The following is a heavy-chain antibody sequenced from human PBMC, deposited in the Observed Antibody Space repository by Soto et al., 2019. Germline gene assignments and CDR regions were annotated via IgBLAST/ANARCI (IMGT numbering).Heavy chain of an antibody. D-gene: IGHD3-9*01. CDR1: GFTFSHYA. CDR3: AKEGAASDIDAFDA. CDR2: FGSSAGSP. Sequence: EVQLLESGGDLVQPGGSLRLSCAASGFTFSHYALSWVRQAPGKGLEWISGFGSSAGSPFYADSVKGRFTISRDNSKNTLYLPMNNLRAEDTAKYSCAKEGAASDIDAFDAWGQGTLVTVSS. J-gene: IGHJ3*01. V-gene: IGHV3-23*01.